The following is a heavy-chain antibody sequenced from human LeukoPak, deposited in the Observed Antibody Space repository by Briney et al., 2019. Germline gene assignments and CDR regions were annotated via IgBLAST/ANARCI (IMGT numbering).Heavy chain of an antibody. V-gene: IGHV4-34*01. CDR3: ARGLVWGSYRYFDY. Sequence: SETLSLTCAVYGGSFSGYYWSWIRQPPGKGLEWIGEINHSGSTNYNPSLKSRVTISVDTSKNQSSLKLSSVTAADTAVYYCARGLVWGSYRYFDYWGQGTLVTVSS. D-gene: IGHD3-16*02. CDR2: INHSGST. CDR1: GGSFSGYY. J-gene: IGHJ4*02.